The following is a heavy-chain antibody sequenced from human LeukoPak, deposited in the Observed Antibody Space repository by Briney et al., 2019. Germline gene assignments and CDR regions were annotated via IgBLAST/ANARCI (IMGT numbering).Heavy chain of an antibody. CDR2: ISSSSSYI. CDR1: GFTFSSYS. V-gene: IGHV3-21*01. J-gene: IGHJ6*03. CDR3: FLYSTQLVGGYYYYMDV. D-gene: IGHD6-13*01. Sequence: PGGSLRLSCAASGFTFSSYSMNWVRQAPGKGLEWVSSISSSSSYIYYADSVKGRFTISRDNAKNSLYLQMNSLRAEDTAVYYCFLYSTQLVGGYYYYMDVWGKGTTVTVSS.